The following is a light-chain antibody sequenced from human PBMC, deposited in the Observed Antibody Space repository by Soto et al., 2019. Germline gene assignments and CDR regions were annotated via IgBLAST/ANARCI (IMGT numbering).Light chain of an antibody. CDR2: DAS. J-gene: IGKJ4*01. Sequence: DSRMTQSPSTLSAAVGDRVTITCRASQSISSWLTWYQQKPGKAPKLLIYDASTLESGVPSRFSGSGSGTEFTLTISSLQPDDFATYYCQHYNSYSLFGGGTKVDNK. V-gene: IGKV1-5*01. CDR3: QHYNSYSL. CDR1: QSISSW.